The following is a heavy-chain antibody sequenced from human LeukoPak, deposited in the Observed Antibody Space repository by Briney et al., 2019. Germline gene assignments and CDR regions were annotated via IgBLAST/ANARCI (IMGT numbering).Heavy chain of an antibody. CDR2: IYYSGSA. J-gene: IGHJ3*02. CDR1: GGSISSYY. D-gene: IGHD2-2*01. CDR3: ARRAVVVPADAFDI. Sequence: SETLSVTCTVPGGSISSYYWSWVRQPPGKGLEWIGYIYYSGSANYNPSLKSRVTISVDTSKNQFSLKLSSVTAADTAVYYCARRAVVVPADAFDIWGQGTMVTVSS. V-gene: IGHV4-59*08.